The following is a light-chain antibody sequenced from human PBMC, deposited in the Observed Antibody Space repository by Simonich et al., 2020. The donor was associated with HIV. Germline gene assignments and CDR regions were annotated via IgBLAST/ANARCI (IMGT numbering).Light chain of an antibody. CDR2: EVN. J-gene: IGLJ3*02. Sequence: QSALTKPPSASGSPGQSVPISCTGTNSDVGGYNYVSWYQQHPGKAPKLIIYEVNKRPSGVPALFSGSKSDNTASQTVSGLQAEDEANYYCSSYTSSSTLVFGGGTKLTVL. V-gene: IGLV2-8*01. CDR3: SSYTSSSTLV. CDR1: NSDVGGYNY.